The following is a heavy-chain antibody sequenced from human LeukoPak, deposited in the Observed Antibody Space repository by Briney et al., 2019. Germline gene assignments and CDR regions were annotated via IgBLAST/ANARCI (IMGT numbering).Heavy chain of an antibody. D-gene: IGHD5-24*01. J-gene: IGHJ4*02. V-gene: IGHV1-18*04. CDR1: GYTFTGYY. Sequence: ASVKVSCKASGYTFTGYYINWMRQAPGQGLEWMGWISAYTGNTRYAQKLQGRVTMTTDTSTSTAYVELRSLRSDDTAVYYCARFLDRDGYNFFDYWGQGTLVTVSS. CDR3: ARFLDRDGYNFFDY. CDR2: ISAYTGNT.